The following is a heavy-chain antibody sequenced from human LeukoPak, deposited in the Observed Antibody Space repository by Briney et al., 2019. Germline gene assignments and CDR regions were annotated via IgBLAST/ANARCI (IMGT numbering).Heavy chain of an antibody. J-gene: IGHJ4*02. CDR3: ARGVRYSSSWHYFDY. CDR2: IYYSGST. V-gene: IGHV4-4*07. Sequence: SETLSLTCTVSGGSISSYYWSWIRQPAGKGLEWIGSIYYSGSTYYNPSLKSRVTISVDTSKNQFSLKLSSVTAADTAVYYCARGVRYSSSWHYFDYWGQGTLDTVSS. D-gene: IGHD6-13*01. CDR1: GGSISSYY.